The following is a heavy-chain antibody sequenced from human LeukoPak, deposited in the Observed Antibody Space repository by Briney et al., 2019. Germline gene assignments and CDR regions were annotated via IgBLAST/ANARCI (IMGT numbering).Heavy chain of an antibody. D-gene: IGHD1-1*01. CDR2: MSPYSGTT. Sequence: VASVTVSFKASGYTFTNFDITWVRQASGQGLEWMGWMSPYSGTTGSAQKFQGRVTMTRNTSINSAYLEIKNLTSDDTAVYYCARALDTTVLLGAYWGQGTPVTVSS. CDR1: GYTFTNFD. CDR3: ARALDTTVLLGAY. J-gene: IGHJ4*02. V-gene: IGHV1-8*01.